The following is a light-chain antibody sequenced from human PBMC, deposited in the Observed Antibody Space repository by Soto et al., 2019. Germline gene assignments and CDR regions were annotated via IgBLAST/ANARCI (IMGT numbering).Light chain of an antibody. CDR2: DVT. CDR3: SSYTSSSTVV. J-gene: IGLJ1*01. V-gene: IGLV2-14*01. CDR1: SSDVGGYNF. Sequence: QSALTQPAFVSGSPGQSITISCTGTSSDVGGYNFVSWYQQHPDKVPKLVIYDVTNRPSGVSNRFSASKSGNTASLTISGLQAEDEADYYCSSYTSSSTVVFGTGTKVTVL.